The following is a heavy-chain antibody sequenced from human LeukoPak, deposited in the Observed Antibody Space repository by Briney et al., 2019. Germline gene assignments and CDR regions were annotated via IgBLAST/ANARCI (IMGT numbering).Heavy chain of an antibody. CDR1: GGSITSSSYY. CDR3: ARHRAVARIFDY. J-gene: IGHJ4*02. D-gene: IGHD5-12*01. V-gene: IGHV4-39*01. Sequence: SETLSLTCTVSGGSITSSSYYWGWIRQPPGKGLEWIGSIYYSGSTYYNPSLKSQVTISVDTSKNQFSLKLSSVTAADTAVYYCARHRAVARIFDYWGQGTLVTVSS. CDR2: IYYSGST.